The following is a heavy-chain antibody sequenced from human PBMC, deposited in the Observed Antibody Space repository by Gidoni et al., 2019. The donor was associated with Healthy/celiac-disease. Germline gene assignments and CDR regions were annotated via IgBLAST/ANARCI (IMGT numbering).Heavy chain of an antibody. CDR3: ARDQSQGIAAAGNYWYFDL. D-gene: IGHD6-13*01. J-gene: IGHJ2*01. V-gene: IGHV4-59*01. CDR2: IYYSGST. Sequence: QVQLQEPGPGLVKTSETLSHTCTVSAGPISSYYWSWIRQPPGKGLEWIGYIYYSGSTNYNPSLKSRVTISVDTSKNQFSLKLSSVTAADTAVYYCARDQSQGIAAAGNYWYFDLWGRGTLVTVSS. CDR1: AGPISSYY.